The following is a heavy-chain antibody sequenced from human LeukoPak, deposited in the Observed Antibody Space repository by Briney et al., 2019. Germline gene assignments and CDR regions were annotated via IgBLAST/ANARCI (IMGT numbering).Heavy chain of an antibody. J-gene: IGHJ4*02. V-gene: IGHV3-66*02. D-gene: IGHD1-1*01. Sequence: PGGALRLSWAASGFTVSRNYMSWVRQAPGEGVEWGSVIYSGGSTYYADSVKGRFTISRDNSKNTLYLQMNSLRAEYTAVYYCARAENKELEPFLDYWGQGTLVTVSS. CDR1: GFTVSRNY. CDR2: IYSGGST. CDR3: ARAENKELEPFLDY.